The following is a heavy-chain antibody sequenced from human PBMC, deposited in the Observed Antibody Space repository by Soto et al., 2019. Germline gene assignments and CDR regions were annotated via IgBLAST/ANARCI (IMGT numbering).Heavy chain of an antibody. CDR1: GGSIGGFGYS. D-gene: IGHD3-10*01. V-gene: IGHV4-30-2*01. Sequence: PSETLSLTCAVSGGSIGGFGYSWSWIRQPPGGGLDWIGYMYHSGTFLKSPSLKTRLTMSLDMSKNQFPLTLNSMTAADTAVYYCARAQFYSGSGNYNNLMFDAWGQGIQVTVSS. CDR3: ARAQFYSGSGNYNNLMFDA. J-gene: IGHJ5*02. CDR2: MYHSGTF.